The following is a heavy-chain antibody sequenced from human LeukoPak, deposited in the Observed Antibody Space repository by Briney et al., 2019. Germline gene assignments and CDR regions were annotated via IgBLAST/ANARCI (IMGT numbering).Heavy chain of an antibody. Sequence: SETLSLTCAVYGGSFSGYYWSWIRQPPGKGLEWIGSIYHSGSTYYNPSLKSRVTISVDTSKNQFSLKLSSVTAADTAVHYCARELYYYDSSGHDYWGQGTLVTVSS. CDR3: ARELYYYDSSGHDY. J-gene: IGHJ4*02. D-gene: IGHD3-22*01. CDR1: GGSFSGYY. V-gene: IGHV4-34*01. CDR2: IYHSGST.